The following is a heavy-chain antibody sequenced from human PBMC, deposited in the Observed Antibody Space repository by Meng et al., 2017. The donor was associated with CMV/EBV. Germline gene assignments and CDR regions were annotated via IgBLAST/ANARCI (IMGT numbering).Heavy chain of an antibody. V-gene: IGHV2-5*02. CDR2: IYWDDDK. CDR3: ARGGIRGFDY. D-gene: IGHD3-16*01. CDR1: LFSVSTSESG. Sequence: ITVKESHPPLLNTTQTLTLTGTFFLFSVSTSESGVGWIRQPPGKALEWLALIYWDDDKRYSPSLKSRLTITKDTSKNQVVLTMTNMDPVDTATYYCARGGIRGFDYWGQGTLVTVSS. J-gene: IGHJ4*02.